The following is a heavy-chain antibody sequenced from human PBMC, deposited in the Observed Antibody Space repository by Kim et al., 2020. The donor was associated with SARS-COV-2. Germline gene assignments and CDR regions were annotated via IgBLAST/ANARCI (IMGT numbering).Heavy chain of an antibody. J-gene: IGHJ4*02. CDR2: IYYSGET. V-gene: IGHV4-39*07. D-gene: IGHD5-18*01. CDR3: AGDPRGYRSDYFY. Sequence: SETLSLTCIVSGGSINNSFYFWGWFRQPPGEGLEWIGNIYYSGETYYSPSLKSRVTISIDTPKNQFSLKVTSVTAADTGIYYGAGDPRGYRSDYFYWGQG. CDR1: GGSINNSFYF.